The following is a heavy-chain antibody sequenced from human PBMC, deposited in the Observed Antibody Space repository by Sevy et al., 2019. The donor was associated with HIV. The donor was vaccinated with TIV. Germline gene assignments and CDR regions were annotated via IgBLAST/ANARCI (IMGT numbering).Heavy chain of an antibody. D-gene: IGHD2-2*01. V-gene: IGHV1-69*13. Sequence: ASVKVSCKASGGTFSNYALSWVRQAPGQGLEWMGGTIPIFGTTNFAQTFQGRVTITADESTSTAYMELSSLRSADTAVYYCARTPLVRIPGATDLYFDNWGQGTLVTVSS. CDR2: TIPIFGTT. CDR1: GGTFSNYA. J-gene: IGHJ4*02. CDR3: ARTPLVRIPGATDLYFDN.